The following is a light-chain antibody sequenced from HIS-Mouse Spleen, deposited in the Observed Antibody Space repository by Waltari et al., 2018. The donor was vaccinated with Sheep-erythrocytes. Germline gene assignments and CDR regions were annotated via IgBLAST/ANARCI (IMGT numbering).Light chain of an antibody. J-gene: IGKJ3*01. V-gene: IGKV2-28*01. CDR3: MQALQTPIFT. Sequence: DIVMTQSPLSLPVTPGEPASISCRPSQSLLHSNGYNYLDWYLQKPGQPPQLLIYLGSNRASGVPDRFSGSGSGTDFTLKISRVEAEDVGVYYCMQALQTPIFTFGPGTKVDIK. CDR2: LGS. CDR1: QSLLHSNGYNY.